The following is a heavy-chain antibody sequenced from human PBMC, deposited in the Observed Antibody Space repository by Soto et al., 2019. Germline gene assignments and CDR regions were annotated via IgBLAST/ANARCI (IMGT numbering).Heavy chain of an antibody. J-gene: IGHJ4*02. CDR1: AYTFTSYA. V-gene: IGHV1-3*01. Sequence: QVQLVQSGAEVKKPGASVKVSCKASAYTFTSYAIHWVRQAPGQSLEWMGWINGGDGNTKYSQKFQGRVTITRDTSASTAYMELSSLSSEDTAVYYCATGPRREYWGQGSLVTVSS. CDR2: INGGDGNT. CDR3: ATGPRREY.